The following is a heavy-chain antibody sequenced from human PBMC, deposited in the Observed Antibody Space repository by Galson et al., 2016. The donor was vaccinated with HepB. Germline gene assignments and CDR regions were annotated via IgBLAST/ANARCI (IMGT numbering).Heavy chain of an antibody. J-gene: IGHJ6*02. Sequence: SLRLSCATSGFTFYEYWMTWVRQAPGQGLEWVANIKKDGSEKFYMDSVKGRFTVSRDDAEKSVYLQLDSLRVEDTDVYGWARVSAAPNYGAPRRGCGYYGLDVWGQGTTVTVSS. CDR1: GFTFYEYW. CDR3: ARVSAAPNYGAPRRGCGYYGLDV. V-gene: IGHV3-7*03. D-gene: IGHD4-17*01. CDR2: IKKDGSEK.